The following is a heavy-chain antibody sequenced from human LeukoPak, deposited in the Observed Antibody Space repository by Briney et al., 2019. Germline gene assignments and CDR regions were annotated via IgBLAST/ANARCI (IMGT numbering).Heavy chain of an antibody. CDR2: FSGRGAST. CDR3: AKGDSYGSGSYYFVF. Sequence: PGGSLRLSCAASGFTFSSSAMSWVRQAPGKGLEWVSAFSGRGASTYYADSVKGRFTISRDNSKNTLYLQMNSLRAEDTAVYYCAKGDSYGSGSYYFVFWGQGTLVTVSS. J-gene: IGHJ4*02. CDR1: GFTFSSSA. V-gene: IGHV3-23*01. D-gene: IGHD3-10*01.